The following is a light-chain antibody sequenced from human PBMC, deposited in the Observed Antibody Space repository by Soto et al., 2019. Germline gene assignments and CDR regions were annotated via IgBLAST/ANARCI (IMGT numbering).Light chain of an antibody. J-gene: IGKJ1*01. Sequence: VLTQSPNSLAVSLGERATVNCKSSQSVLDNSTNKIYLAWYQKKPGHPPKLLVHWASTRESGVPDRFSGGGSGTDFTLTIIRLEPEDFAVYYCQHYDNSRGTFGQGTKVEIK. CDR2: WAS. CDR3: QHYDNSRGT. V-gene: IGKV4-1*01. CDR1: QSVLDNSTNKIY.